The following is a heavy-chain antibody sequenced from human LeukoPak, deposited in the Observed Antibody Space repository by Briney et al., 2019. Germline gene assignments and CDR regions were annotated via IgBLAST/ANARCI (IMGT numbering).Heavy chain of an antibody. CDR2: ISSSSGTI. CDR3: ARDNPRYGDYVFDY. CDR1: GFTFNSFS. D-gene: IGHD4-17*01. V-gene: IGHV3-48*01. Sequence: PGGSLRLSCAASGFTFNSFSMNWVRQAPGKGLEWVSYISSSSGTIYYADSVKGRFTISRDNAKNSLYLQMNSLRAEDTAVYYCARDNPRYGDYVFDYWGQGTLVTVSS. J-gene: IGHJ4*02.